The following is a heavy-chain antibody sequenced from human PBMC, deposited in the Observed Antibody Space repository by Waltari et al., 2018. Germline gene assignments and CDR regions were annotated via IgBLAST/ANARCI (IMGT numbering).Heavy chain of an antibody. V-gene: IGHV1-2*02. Sequence: QVQLVQSGAEVKKPGASVKVSCKASGYTFTGYYIHWVRQAPGQGLEWMGWVDPKSGGTHFAQKVQDRVTMTRDTSIRTAYMELSRLKSDDTAVYYCARPRRYCTGGACYSNWLDPWGQGTLVTVSS. CDR2: VDPKSGGT. CDR1: GYTFTGYY. D-gene: IGHD2-15*01. J-gene: IGHJ5*02. CDR3: ARPRRYCTGGACYSNWLDP.